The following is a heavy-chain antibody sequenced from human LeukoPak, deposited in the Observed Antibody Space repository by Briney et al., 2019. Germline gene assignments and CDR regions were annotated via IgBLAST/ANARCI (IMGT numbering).Heavy chain of an antibody. Sequence: PGGSLRLSCAASGFTFSSYAMSWVRQAPGKGLEWVSAISGSGGSTYYADSVRGRFTISRDNSKNTLYLQMNSLRAEDTAVYYCAKDLGVRGVIGYWGQGTLVTVSS. CDR3: AKDLGVRGVIGY. J-gene: IGHJ4*02. CDR1: GFTFSSYA. V-gene: IGHV3-23*01. CDR2: ISGSGGST. D-gene: IGHD3-10*01.